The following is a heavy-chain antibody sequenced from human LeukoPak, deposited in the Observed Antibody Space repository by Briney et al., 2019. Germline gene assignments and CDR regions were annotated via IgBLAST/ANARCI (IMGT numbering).Heavy chain of an antibody. CDR3: ARQKTYYYDSSGHRTLKYFDY. CDR2: INSDGSST. J-gene: IGHJ4*02. Sequence: PGGSLRLSCAASGFTFSSYWMHWVRQAPGKGLVWVSRINSDGSSTSYAGSVKGRFTISRDNAKNTLYLQMNSLRAEDTAVYYCARQKTYYYDSSGHRTLKYFDYWGQGTLVTVSS. V-gene: IGHV3-74*01. D-gene: IGHD3-22*01. CDR1: GFTFSSYW.